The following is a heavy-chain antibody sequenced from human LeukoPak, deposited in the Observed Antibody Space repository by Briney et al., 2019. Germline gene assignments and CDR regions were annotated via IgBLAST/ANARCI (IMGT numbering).Heavy chain of an antibody. D-gene: IGHD1-26*01. J-gene: IGHJ4*02. CDR3: ARDQSGSLDY. CDR1: GFTFSNTW. V-gene: IGHV3-7*01. Sequence: GGSLRLSCATSGFTFSNTWMAWVRQAPGKGLEWVANINQDSKTKQYVDSVKGQFTISRDNAKNSLFLQMSSLTVEDTGIYYCARDQSGSLDYRGQGTLVTVSS. CDR2: INQDSKTK.